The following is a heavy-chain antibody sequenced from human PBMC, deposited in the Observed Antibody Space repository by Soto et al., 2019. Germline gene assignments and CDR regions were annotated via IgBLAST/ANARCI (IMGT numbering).Heavy chain of an antibody. CDR1: GFTFSDYW. CDR2: IKYDGRDT. Sequence: GGSLRLSCAASGFTFSDYWMNWVRQTPGKRLEWVASIKYDGRDTNYVDSVKGRFTISRDNAKNSVYLQMASLRAEDTAVYYCARYRGYSYGSEYYFAYWGQGTLVTVSS. V-gene: IGHV3-7*02. CDR3: ARYRGYSYGSEYYFAY. J-gene: IGHJ4*02. D-gene: IGHD5-18*01.